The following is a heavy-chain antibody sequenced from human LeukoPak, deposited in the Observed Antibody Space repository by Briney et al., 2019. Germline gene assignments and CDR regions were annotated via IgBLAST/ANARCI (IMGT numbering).Heavy chain of an antibody. Sequence: SETLSLTCTVSGGSISSYYWSWIRQPPGKGLEWIGYIYYSGSTNYNPSLKSRVTISVDTSKNQFSLKLGSVTAADTAVYYCARHYYGDYYFDYWGQGTLVTVS. V-gene: IGHV4-59*08. CDR1: GGSISSYY. CDR2: IYYSGST. D-gene: IGHD4-17*01. CDR3: ARHYYGDYYFDY. J-gene: IGHJ4*02.